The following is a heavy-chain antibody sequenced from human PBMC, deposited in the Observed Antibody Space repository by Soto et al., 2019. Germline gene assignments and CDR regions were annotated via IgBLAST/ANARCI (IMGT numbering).Heavy chain of an antibody. CDR3: ARMITGTTALPDY. D-gene: IGHD1-7*01. CDR2: IYYSGST. V-gene: IGHV4-30-4*01. CDR1: GGSISSGDYY. J-gene: IGHJ4*02. Sequence: SETLSLTCTVSGGSISSGDYYWSWIRQPPGKGLEWIGYIYYSGSTYYNPSLKSRVTISVDTSKNQFSLKLSSVTAADTAVYYCARMITGTTALPDYWGQGTLVTVSS.